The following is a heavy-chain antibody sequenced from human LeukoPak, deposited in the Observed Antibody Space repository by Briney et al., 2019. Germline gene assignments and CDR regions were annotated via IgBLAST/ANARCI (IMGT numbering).Heavy chain of an antibody. CDR3: ARTPGIAVAGRDWFDP. D-gene: IGHD6-13*01. CDR1: GYTFKNYD. Sequence: ASVKVSCKAFGYTFKNYDINWVRQATGQGLEWMGWMNPNSGNTGFAQKFQGRVTMTRNTSISTAYMELSSLRSEDTAVYYCARTPGIAVAGRDWFDPWGQGTLVTVSS. J-gene: IGHJ5*02. V-gene: IGHV1-8*02. CDR2: MNPNSGNT.